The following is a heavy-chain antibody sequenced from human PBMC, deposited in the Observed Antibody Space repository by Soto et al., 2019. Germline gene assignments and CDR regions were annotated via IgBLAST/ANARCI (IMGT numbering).Heavy chain of an antibody. CDR1: GYTFTSYY. CDR2: INPSGGST. D-gene: IGHD6-13*01. J-gene: IGHJ5*02. V-gene: IGHV1-46*01. Sequence: ASVKVSCKASGYTFTSYYMHWVRQAPGQGLEWMGIINPSGGSTSYAQKFQGRVTMTRDASTSTVYMELSSLRSEDAVVYYCARGSSMGNAWFDPWGQGTLVTVSS. CDR3: ARGSSMGNAWFDP.